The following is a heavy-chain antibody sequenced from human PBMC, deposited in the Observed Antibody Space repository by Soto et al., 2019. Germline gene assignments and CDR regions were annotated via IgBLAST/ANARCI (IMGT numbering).Heavy chain of an antibody. CDR2: INAHSGGT. CDR1: GFSFAGYY. J-gene: IGHJ5*02. V-gene: IGHV1-2*02. Sequence: ASVKVSCTASGFSFAGYYRHWLRQATGQGLEWMGWINAHSGGTEYAQKFQGRVTLTRDTSIATAYLTLTSLTSDDTALYYCAKDLTRQLAYWLDPWGQGTQVTVS. D-gene: IGHD6-6*01. CDR3: AKDLTRQLAYWLDP.